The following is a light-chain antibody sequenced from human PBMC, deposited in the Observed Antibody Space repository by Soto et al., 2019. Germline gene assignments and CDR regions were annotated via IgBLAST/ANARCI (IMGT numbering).Light chain of an antibody. Sequence: EIVLTHSPGTLSLSPGERATLSCRTSQSLDRNYLAWYQQKPGQAPRLLIYGASTRAAGVPDRFSGSGSGTDFTLTISRLEPEDFAVYYCQQYDRRPLPFGGGTKVEIK. CDR3: QQYDRRPLP. V-gene: IGKV3-20*01. CDR1: QSLDRNY. J-gene: IGKJ4*01. CDR2: GAS.